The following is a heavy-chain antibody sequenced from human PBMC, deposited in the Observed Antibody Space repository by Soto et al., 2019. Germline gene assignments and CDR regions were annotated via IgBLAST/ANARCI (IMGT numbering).Heavy chain of an antibody. CDR2: ISYDGSKN. V-gene: IGHV3-33*05. CDR3: ASGGRFLEWSTEAFDS. CDR1: RFPFSNYA. J-gene: IGHJ4*02. Sequence: PGGSLRLSCAASRFPFSNYAMHWVRQAPGKGLQWVAVISYDGSKNYFADSVKGRFTISRDNSRNTLFLHMNSLRVEDTAVYYCASGGRFLEWSTEAFDSWGQGRAVPVSS. D-gene: IGHD3-3*01.